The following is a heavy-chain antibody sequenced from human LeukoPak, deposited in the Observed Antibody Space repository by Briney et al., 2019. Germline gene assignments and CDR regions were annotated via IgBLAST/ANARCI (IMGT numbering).Heavy chain of an antibody. CDR1: GGSFSGYY. Sequence: ETLSLTCAVYGGSFSGYYWSWVRQAPGKGLEWVSVIYSGGSTYYADSVKGRFTISRDNSKNTLYLQMNSLRAEDTAVYYCAREPYYYDRAFDIWGQGTMVTVSS. CDR2: IYSGGST. J-gene: IGHJ3*02. CDR3: AREPYYYDRAFDI. D-gene: IGHD3-22*01. V-gene: IGHV3-66*01.